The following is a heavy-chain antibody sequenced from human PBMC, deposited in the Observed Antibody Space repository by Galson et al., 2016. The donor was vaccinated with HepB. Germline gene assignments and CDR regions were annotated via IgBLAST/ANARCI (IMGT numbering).Heavy chain of an antibody. CDR1: GFRFDDYT. D-gene: IGHD4-17*01. J-gene: IGHJ6*02. CDR2: INWNGAGI. Sequence: SLRLSCAASGFRFDDYTMHWVRQAPGKGLEWVSGINWNGAGIGYADPVKGRFTISRDNAKRSLFLQMNSRRAEDAALYYCAKDRNYGDSGYGMDVWGQGTTVTVSS. CDR3: AKDRNYGDSGYGMDV. V-gene: IGHV3-9*01.